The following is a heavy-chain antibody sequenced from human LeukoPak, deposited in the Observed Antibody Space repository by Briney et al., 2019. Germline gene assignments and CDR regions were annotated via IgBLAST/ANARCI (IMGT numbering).Heavy chain of an antibody. V-gene: IGHV1-2*02. D-gene: IGHD6-13*01. CDR1: GYTFTGYY. CDR3: ARPYSILYSAGY. J-gene: IGHJ4*02. CDR2: INPNSGGT. Sequence: ASVKVSCKASGYTFTGYYIHWVRQAPGQGLEWMGWINPNSGGTNYAQRYQGRVTMTRDTSISTAYIELSRLRSDDTAVYYCARPYSILYSAGYWGQGTLVTVSS.